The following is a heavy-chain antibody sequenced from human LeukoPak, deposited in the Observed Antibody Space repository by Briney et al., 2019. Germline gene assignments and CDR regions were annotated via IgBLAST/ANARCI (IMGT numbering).Heavy chain of an antibody. J-gene: IGHJ6*02. Sequence: GGSLRLSCAASGFTFSSYGMHWVRQAPGKGLEWVAVIWYDGSNKYYADSVKGRFTFSRDNSKNTLYLQMNSLRAEDTAVYYCARDGPSGTYGMDVWGQGTTVTVSS. D-gene: IGHD1-14*01. CDR1: GFTFSSYG. CDR2: IWYDGSNK. CDR3: ARDGPSGTYGMDV. V-gene: IGHV3-33*01.